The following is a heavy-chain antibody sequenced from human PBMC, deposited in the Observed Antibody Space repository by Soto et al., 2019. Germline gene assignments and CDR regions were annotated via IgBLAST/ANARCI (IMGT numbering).Heavy chain of an antibody. V-gene: IGHV5-10-1*01. CDR2: IDPSDSQT. D-gene: IGHD3-22*01. CDR3: ARQKYDSDTGPNFQYYFDS. CDR1: GYSFAGYW. Sequence: GESLKISCKGSGYSFAGYWITWVRQKPGKGLEWMGRIDPSDSQTYYSPSFRGHVTISVTKSITTVFLQWSSLRASDTAMYYCARQKYDSDTGPNFQYYFDSWGQGTPVTVSS. J-gene: IGHJ4*02.